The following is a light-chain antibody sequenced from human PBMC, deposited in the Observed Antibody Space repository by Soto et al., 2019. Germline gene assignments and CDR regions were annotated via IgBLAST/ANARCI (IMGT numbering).Light chain of an antibody. CDR1: QSVSSY. CDR3: QQRSNWPIT. Sequence: EIVMTQSPATLSVSPGERATLSCRASQSVSSYLAWSQQKHGKAPRLLIYDASNRATGIPARFSGSGSGTDFPLTISSLEPEDFAVYYCQQRSNWPITFGQGTRLEIK. CDR2: DAS. V-gene: IGKV3-11*01. J-gene: IGKJ5*01.